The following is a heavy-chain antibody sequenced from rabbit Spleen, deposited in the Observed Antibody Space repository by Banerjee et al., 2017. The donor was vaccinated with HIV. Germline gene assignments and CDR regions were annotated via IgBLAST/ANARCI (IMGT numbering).Heavy chain of an antibody. CDR2: IYTTNESA. Sequence: QEQLVESGGGLVQPEGSLTLTCTASGFTLSSSYWICWVRQAPGKGLEWIACIYTTNESAYYANWAKGRFTIFKTSSTTVTLQVTSLTAADTATYFCARGTNSIVYISRLWGPGTLVTVS. D-gene: IGHD1-1*01. V-gene: IGHV1S45*01. CDR3: ARGTNSIVYISRL. CDR1: GFTLSSSYW. J-gene: IGHJ4*01.